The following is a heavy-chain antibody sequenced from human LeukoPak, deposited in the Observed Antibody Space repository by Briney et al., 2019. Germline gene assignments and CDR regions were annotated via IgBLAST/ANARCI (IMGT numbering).Heavy chain of an antibody. Sequence: PSETLSLTCTVSGGSISSYYWSRIRQPPGKELEWIGYIYSTGSTSYNPSLKSRVTISIDTSKNQFSLNLNSVTAADTAVYYCARAPILYYFDCWGRGTLVTVSS. J-gene: IGHJ4*02. V-gene: IGHV4-59*08. CDR3: ARAPILYYFDC. CDR2: IYSTGST. CDR1: GGSISSYY.